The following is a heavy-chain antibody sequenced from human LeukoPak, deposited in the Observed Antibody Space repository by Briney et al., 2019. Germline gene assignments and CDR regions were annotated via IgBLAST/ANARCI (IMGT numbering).Heavy chain of an antibody. Sequence: ASMKVSCKASGYTFTSYDINWVRQTTGQGLEWMGWMNPNSGNTGYAQKFQGRVTMTRNTSISTAYMELSSLRSEDTAVYYCARLGPIVATKNWFDPWGQGTLVTVSS. V-gene: IGHV1-8*01. CDR2: MNPNSGNT. CDR1: GYTFTSYD. J-gene: IGHJ5*02. D-gene: IGHD5-12*01. CDR3: ARLGPIVATKNWFDP.